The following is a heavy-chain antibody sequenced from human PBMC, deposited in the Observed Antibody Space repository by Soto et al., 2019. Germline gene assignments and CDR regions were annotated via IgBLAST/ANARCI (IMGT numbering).Heavy chain of an antibody. CDR2: ISAYYGDT. V-gene: IGHV1-18*01. CDR1: GYTFTTYG. CDR3: VREGEVARTVYFLH. J-gene: IGHJ1*01. D-gene: IGHD6-19*01. Sequence: QVQLVQSGAEVKKPGASVKVSCKASGYTFTTYGISWVRQAPGQGLEWIGWISAYYGDTNYAQSYQDRVTMTRDTSTTTAFMEVRSLTFDDTAVYYCVREGEVARTVYFLHWGQGTLVTVSS.